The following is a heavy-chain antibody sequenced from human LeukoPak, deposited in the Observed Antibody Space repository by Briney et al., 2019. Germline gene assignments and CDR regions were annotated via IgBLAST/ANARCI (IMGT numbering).Heavy chain of an antibody. CDR3: ATAVASSSGWYADY. CDR2: IWYDGSNK. CDR1: GFIFSGYW. D-gene: IGHD6-19*01. Sequence: PGGSLRLSCAASGFIFSGYWMSWVRQAPGKGLEWVAVIWYDGSNKYYADSVKGRFTVSRDNSKNTPYLQMNSLRAEDTAVYYCATAVASSSGWYADYWGQGTLVTVSS. V-gene: IGHV3-33*08. J-gene: IGHJ4*02.